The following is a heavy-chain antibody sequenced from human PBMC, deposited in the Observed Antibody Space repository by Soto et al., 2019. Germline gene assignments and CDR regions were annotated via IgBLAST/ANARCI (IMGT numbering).Heavy chain of an antibody. CDR1: GFTFNKYA. J-gene: IGHJ6*02. CDR3: AKRFCSKTSCYTLSVNNALDV. Sequence: GWSLRLSCEASGFTFNKYAMNWVRQAPGKGLERVSAISGSGGSTDYAASVKGRFIISRDNSKSTLYLQMSSLRAEDTAVYYCAKRFCSKTSCYTLSVNNALDVWGQGTTVTVSS. CDR2: ISGSGGST. D-gene: IGHD2-2*01. V-gene: IGHV3-23*01.